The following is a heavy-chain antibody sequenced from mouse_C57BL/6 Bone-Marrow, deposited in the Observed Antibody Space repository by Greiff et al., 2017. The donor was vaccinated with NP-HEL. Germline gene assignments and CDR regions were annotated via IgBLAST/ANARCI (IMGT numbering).Heavy chain of an antibody. CDR2: IDPENGDT. D-gene: IGHD2-1*01. J-gene: IGHJ2*01. CDR1: GFNIKDDY. V-gene: IGHV14-4*01. CDR3: TTGGNGKAPFDY. Sequence: VQLQQSGAELVRPGASVKLSCTASGFNIKDDYMHWVKQRPEQGLEWIGWIDPENGDTEYASKFQGKATITADTSSNTAYLQRSSLTSEDTAVYYCTTGGNGKAPFDYWGQGTTLTVSS.